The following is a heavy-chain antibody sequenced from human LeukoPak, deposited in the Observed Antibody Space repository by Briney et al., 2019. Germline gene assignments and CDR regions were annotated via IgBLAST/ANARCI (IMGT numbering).Heavy chain of an antibody. CDR2: IGTAGDT. J-gene: IGHJ6*02. CDR3: ARALYYGSDGMDV. D-gene: IGHD3-10*01. CDR1: GFTFSSYD. V-gene: IGHV3-13*01. Sequence: GGSLRLSCAASGFTFSSYDMHWVRQATGKGLEWVSAIGTAGDTYYPGSVKGRFTISRENAKNSLYLQMNSLRAGDTAVYYCARALYYGSDGMDVWGQGTTVTVSS.